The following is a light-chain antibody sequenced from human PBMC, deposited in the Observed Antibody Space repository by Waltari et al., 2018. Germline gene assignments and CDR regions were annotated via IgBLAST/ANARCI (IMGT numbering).Light chain of an antibody. J-gene: IGKJ1*01. Sequence: EIVMTQSPANLSVSPGERATLSCRARQSGRNNLAEYQQKPGQAPRLLIYGASTSVTGIPARCSGSRSGTEFTSTISSLQSEDYAVYYCQQYNNWPPWTFGQGTKVEIK. V-gene: IGKV3-15*01. CDR2: GAS. CDR3: QQYNNWPPWT. CDR1: QSGRNN.